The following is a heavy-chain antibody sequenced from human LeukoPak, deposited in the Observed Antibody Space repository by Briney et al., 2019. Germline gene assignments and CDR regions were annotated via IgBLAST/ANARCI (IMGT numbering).Heavy chain of an antibody. CDR1: GGSISSYY. D-gene: IGHD4-17*01. CDR3: ARTLRSYYFDY. V-gene: IGHV4-59*01. J-gene: IGHJ4*02. CDR2: IYYSGST. Sequence: SETLSLTCTVSGGSISSYYWSWIRQPPGKGLECIGYIYYSGSTNYNPSLKSRVTISVDTSKNQFSLKLSSVTAADTAVYYCARTLRSYYFDYWGQGTLVTVSS.